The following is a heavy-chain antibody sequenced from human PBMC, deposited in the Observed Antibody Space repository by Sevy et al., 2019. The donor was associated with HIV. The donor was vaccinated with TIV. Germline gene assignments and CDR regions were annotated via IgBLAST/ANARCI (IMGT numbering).Heavy chain of an antibody. D-gene: IGHD2-15*01. CDR1: GFIFSDYY. CDR2: IGRSGDIT. Sequence: GGSLRLSCTASGFIFSDYYMSWVRQVPGKRLEWVSSIGRSGDITGYGDSVKGRFTVSRDDSKNTLYLHMNSLRVEDTAVYYCGKCDAWSTRVGIDPWGQGTLVTVSS. CDR3: GKCDAWSTRVGIDP. J-gene: IGHJ5*02. V-gene: IGHV3-23*01.